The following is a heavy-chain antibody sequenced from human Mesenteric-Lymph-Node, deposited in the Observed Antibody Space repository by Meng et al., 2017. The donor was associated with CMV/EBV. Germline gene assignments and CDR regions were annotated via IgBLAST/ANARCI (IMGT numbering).Heavy chain of an antibody. Sequence: GGSLRLSCAASGLTFTNAWMTWVRQARGKGLEWIGRIKSKIEGGTTDYAAPVKGRFTISRDDSKETLYLQMNSLKTEDTAVYYCTTAEQQLVREAFDIWGQGTMVTVSS. D-gene: IGHD6-13*01. J-gene: IGHJ3*02. CDR2: IKSKIEGGTT. CDR3: TTAEQQLVREAFDI. CDR1: GLTFTNAW. V-gene: IGHV3-15*01.